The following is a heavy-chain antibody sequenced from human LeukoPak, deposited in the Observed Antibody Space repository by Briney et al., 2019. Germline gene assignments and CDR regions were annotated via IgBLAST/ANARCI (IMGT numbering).Heavy chain of an antibody. CDR2: ISGSGDTT. Sequence: GGSLRLSCAASGLTFSRFAMSWVRQAPGKGLEWVSTISGSGDTTYYADSVKGRFTISRDNLKNTLYVQMNSLRVEDTAVYYCAKGHSAHGTGFDYWGQGTLVIVSP. D-gene: IGHD1-1*01. CDR1: GLTFSRFA. J-gene: IGHJ4*02. V-gene: IGHV3-23*01. CDR3: AKGHSAHGTGFDY.